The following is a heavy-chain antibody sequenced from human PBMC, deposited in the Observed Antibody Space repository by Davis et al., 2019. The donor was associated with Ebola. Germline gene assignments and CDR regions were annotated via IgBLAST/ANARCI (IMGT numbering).Heavy chain of an antibody. CDR1: GGTFSSYA. J-gene: IGHJ6*02. D-gene: IGHD6-13*01. CDR2: IIPILGIA. Sequence: AASVKVSCKASGGTFSSYAISWVRQAPGQGLEWMGRIIPILGIANYAQKFQGRVTITADKSTSTAYMELSSLRSEDTAVYYCARYGSSWYGNPYYYYGMDVWGQGTTVTVSS. CDR3: ARYGSSWYGNPYYYYGMDV. V-gene: IGHV1-69*04.